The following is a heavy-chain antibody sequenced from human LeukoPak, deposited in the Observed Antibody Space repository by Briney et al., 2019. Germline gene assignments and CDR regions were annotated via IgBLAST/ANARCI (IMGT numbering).Heavy chain of an antibody. Sequence: GGSLRLSCAASGFTFSNAWMTWVRQAPGKGLEWLGRIKSKTNGETTDYAAPVKGRFTVSGDDSKNTVYLQMNSLKTEDTAVYYCTKLDYWGQGILVTVSS. CDR3: TKLDY. CDR2: IKSKTNGETT. V-gene: IGHV3-15*01. CDR1: GFTFSNAW. J-gene: IGHJ4*02.